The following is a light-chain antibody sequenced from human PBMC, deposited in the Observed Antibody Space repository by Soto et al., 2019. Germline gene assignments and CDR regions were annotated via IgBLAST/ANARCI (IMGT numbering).Light chain of an antibody. V-gene: IGKV4-1*01. CDR1: QSVLYSSNNENY. CDR3: QQYYSTPHT. CDR2: WAS. J-gene: IGKJ5*01. Sequence: DIVMTQSPDSLAVSLGERATINCKSSQSVLYSSNNENYLAWYQQKPGQPPKLLLYWASTRESGVPDRFSGSGSGTDFTLTISSLQAEDVAVYYCQQYYSTPHTFGQGTRLEIK.